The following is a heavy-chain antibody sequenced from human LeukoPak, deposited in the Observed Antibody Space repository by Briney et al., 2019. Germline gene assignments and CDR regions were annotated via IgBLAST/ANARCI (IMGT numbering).Heavy chain of an antibody. CDR2: IYYSGST. Sequence: PSETLSLTCTVSGGSISSYYWSWIRQPPGKGLEWIGYIYYSGSTNYNPSLKSRVTISVDTSKNQFSLKLSSVTAADTAVYYCARSHDSSGYYDYYYGMDVWGQGTTVTVSS. J-gene: IGHJ6*02. V-gene: IGHV4-59*01. CDR1: GGSISSYY. CDR3: ARSHDSSGYYDYYYGMDV. D-gene: IGHD3-22*01.